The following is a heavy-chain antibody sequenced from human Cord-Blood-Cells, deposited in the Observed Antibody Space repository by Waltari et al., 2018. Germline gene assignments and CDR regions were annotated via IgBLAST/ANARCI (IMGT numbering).Heavy chain of an antibody. CDR3: ARDLGERGGEWLLYFDY. CDR2: ISYSGST. J-gene: IGHJ4*02. D-gene: IGHD3-3*01. V-gene: IGHV4-30-4*01. CDR1: GGSISSGDSY. Sequence: QVQLQESGPGLVKPSQTLSLTCTVSGGSISSGDSYWSWIRQPPGKGLEWIGYISYSGSTYYNPSLKSRVTISVDTSKNQFSLKLSSVTAADTAVYYCARDLGERGGEWLLYFDYWGQGTLVTVSS.